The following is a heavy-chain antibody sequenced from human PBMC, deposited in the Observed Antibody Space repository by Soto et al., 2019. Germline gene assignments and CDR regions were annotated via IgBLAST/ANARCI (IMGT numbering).Heavy chain of an antibody. J-gene: IGHJ4*02. CDR3: VSQRTSVLTKAYFDY. CDR1: VGSVSNSTYD. D-gene: IGHD2-8*01. CDR2: VYYRGRS. Sequence: SETLSLTCTVSVGSVSNSTYDWGWIRQSPGKGLEWIGSVYYRGRSYSKSSAKSRVTISVDTSKNQFSLNLNSVAASDTAVYYCVSQRTSVLTKAYFDYWGPGAMVTVSS. V-gene: IGHV4-39*01.